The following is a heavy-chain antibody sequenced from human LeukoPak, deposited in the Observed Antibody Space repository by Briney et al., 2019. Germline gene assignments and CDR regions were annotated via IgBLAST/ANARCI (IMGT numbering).Heavy chain of an antibody. Sequence: PSETLSLTCTVSGGSISSSSYYWGWIRQPPGKGLEWIGSIYYSGSTYYNPSLKSRVTISVDTSKNQFSLKLSSVTAADTAVYYCASLSPLTYFDHWGQGTLDTVSS. CDR3: ASLSPLTYFDH. CDR2: IYYSGST. CDR1: GGSISSSSYY. V-gene: IGHV4-39*01. J-gene: IGHJ4*02.